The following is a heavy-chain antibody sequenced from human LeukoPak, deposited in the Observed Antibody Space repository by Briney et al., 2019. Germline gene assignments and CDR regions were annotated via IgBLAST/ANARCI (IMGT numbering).Heavy chain of an antibody. CDR2: IRSSGSST. Sequence: GGSLRLSCAASGFTFSSFGMSWVRQAPGKGLEWVSSIRSSGSSTYYADSVKGRVTVSRDNHKNTLFLQMNSLRAEDTAVYFCAKSRYSGSYFDYWGQGTLVTVYS. J-gene: IGHJ4*02. CDR1: GFTFSSFG. V-gene: IGHV3-23*01. D-gene: IGHD1-26*01. CDR3: AKSRYSGSYFDY.